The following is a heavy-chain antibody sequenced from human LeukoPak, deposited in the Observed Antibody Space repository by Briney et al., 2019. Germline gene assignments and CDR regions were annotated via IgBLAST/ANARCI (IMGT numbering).Heavy chain of an antibody. J-gene: IGHJ6*02. CDR1: GASISSHY. CDR3: ATLGSCSSGSCYDYYGMGV. D-gene: IGHD2-15*01. CDR2: IYYSGST. V-gene: IGHV4-59*11. Sequence: SETLSLTCTVTGASISSHYWSWIRQPPGKGLEWIEHIYYSGSTNYNPSLKSRVTISVDTSKNQFSLKVTSVTAADTAVYYCATLGSCSSGSCYDYYGMGVWGQGTTVTVSS.